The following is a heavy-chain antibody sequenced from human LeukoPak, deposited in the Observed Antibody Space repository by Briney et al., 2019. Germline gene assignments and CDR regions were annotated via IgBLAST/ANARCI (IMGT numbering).Heavy chain of an antibody. CDR2: IGSSSSYI. D-gene: IGHD2-8*01. J-gene: IGHJ6*02. CDR1: GFTFSSYI. CDR3: ARGRLGYCTNGVCYGYYYYYGMDV. Sequence: GGSLRLSCAASGFTFSSYIMNWVRQAPGKGLEWVSSIGSSSSYIYYADSVKGRFTISRDNAKNSLYLQMNSLRAEDTAVYYCARGRLGYCTNGVCYGYYYYYGMDVWGQGTTVTVSS. V-gene: IGHV3-21*01.